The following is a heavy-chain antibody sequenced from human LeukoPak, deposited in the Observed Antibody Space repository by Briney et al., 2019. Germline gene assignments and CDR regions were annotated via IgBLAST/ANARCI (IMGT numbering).Heavy chain of an antibody. CDR1: GTSFSSYY. Sequence: SETLSLTCAVSGTSFSSYYWSWIRQPPGKGLEWIGEVNHSGYTNDNPSLKSRVTISVETSKNQFSLRLRSVTAADTAVYFCARMTTGHDFWGQGTLVTVSS. D-gene: IGHD4-17*01. CDR3: ARMTTGHDF. CDR2: VNHSGYT. J-gene: IGHJ4*02. V-gene: IGHV4-34*01.